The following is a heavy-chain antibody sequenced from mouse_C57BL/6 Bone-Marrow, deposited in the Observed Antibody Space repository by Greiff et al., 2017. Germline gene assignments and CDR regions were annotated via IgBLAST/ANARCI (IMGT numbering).Heavy chain of an antibody. CDR2: IHPNSGST. CDR1: GYTFTSYW. Sequence: VQLQQSGAELVKPGASVKLSCKASGYTFTSYWMHWVKQRPGQGLEWIGMIHPNSGSTNYNEKFKSKATLTVDKSSSTAYMQLSSLTSEDSAVYYCARGEAYPSMDYWGQGTSVTVSS. J-gene: IGHJ4*01. CDR3: ARGEAYPSMDY. D-gene: IGHD3-2*02. V-gene: IGHV1-64*01.